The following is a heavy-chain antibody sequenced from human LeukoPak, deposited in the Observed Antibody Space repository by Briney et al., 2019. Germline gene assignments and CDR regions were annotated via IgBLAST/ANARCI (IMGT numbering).Heavy chain of an antibody. Sequence: GGSLRLSCAASGFTFSGFWMSWVRHAPGKGLEWVANIKQDGSEKYYVDSVKGRFTISRDNAKNSLYLQMNSLRDEDTAVYYCARERSPDYYDSSGYYGDFDYWGQGTLVTVSS. CDR2: IKQDGSEK. J-gene: IGHJ4*02. D-gene: IGHD3-22*01. CDR3: ARERSPDYYDSSGYYGDFDY. CDR1: GFTFSGFW. V-gene: IGHV3-7*01.